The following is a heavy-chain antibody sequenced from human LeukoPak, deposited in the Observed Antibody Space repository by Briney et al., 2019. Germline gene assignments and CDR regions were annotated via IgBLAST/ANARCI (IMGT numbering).Heavy chain of an antibody. CDR2: INPSSGGT. J-gene: IGHJ4*02. CDR1: GYPLTDHH. CDR3: ARVEYSSSSFGY. Sequence: ASVKVSCKASGYPLTDHHMPWVRQAPGQGPEWMGIINPSSGGTSYAQRFQGRVTMTRDTSTRTVYMELNSLTSEDTAVYYCARVEYSSSSFGYWGQGTLVTVSS. D-gene: IGHD6-13*01. V-gene: IGHV1-46*01.